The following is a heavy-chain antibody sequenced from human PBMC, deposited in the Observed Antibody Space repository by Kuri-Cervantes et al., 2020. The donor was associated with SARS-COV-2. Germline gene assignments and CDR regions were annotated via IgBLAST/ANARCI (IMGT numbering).Heavy chain of an antibody. V-gene: IGHV3-30*03. CDR3: ARGRVGVQDF. CDR1: GFTFSSDG. Sequence: GESLKISCASSGFTFSSDGIHWGRQAPGKGLEWVAFISFDGANQHYEDSVGGRFTISRDNYKNTLYLQMNNLRGEDTAVYFCARGRVGVQDFWGQGTLVTVSS. CDR2: ISFDGANQ. D-gene: IGHD2-21*01. J-gene: IGHJ4*02.